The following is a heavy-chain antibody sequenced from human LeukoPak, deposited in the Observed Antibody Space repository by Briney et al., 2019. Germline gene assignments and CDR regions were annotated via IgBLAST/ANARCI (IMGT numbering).Heavy chain of an antibody. V-gene: IGHV1-69*06. CDR3: ARDRSNRLDAFDI. D-gene: IGHD2/OR15-2a*01. Sequence: RASVKVSCKASGGTFSSYAISWVRQAPGQGLEWMGGIIPTFGTANYAQKFQGRVTITADKSTSTAYMELSSLRSEDTAVYYCARDRSNRLDAFDIWGQGTMVTVSS. J-gene: IGHJ3*02. CDR2: IIPTFGTA. CDR1: GGTFSSYA.